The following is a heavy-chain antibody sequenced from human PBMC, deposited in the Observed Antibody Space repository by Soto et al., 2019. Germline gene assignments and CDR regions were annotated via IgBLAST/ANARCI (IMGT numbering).Heavy chain of an antibody. CDR2: IIPMFGSA. J-gene: IGHJ6*01. Sequence: SMNVTWKASGGSFSRLRMCFVRQTPWKGLEWMGGIIPMFGSANYAQEFLGRVTFTADDSTSTAYMEISGLTFEDTAFYYCAVSLYGVVLHYYYRMDVCGPGTAFTV. D-gene: IGHD3-3*01. CDR1: GGSFSRLR. V-gene: IGHV1-69*13. CDR3: AVSLYGVVLHYYYRMDV.